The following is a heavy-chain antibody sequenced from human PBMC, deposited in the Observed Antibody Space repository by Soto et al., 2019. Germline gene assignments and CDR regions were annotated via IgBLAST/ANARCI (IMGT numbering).Heavy chain of an antibody. D-gene: IGHD3-3*02. CDR1: GGSISSGGYY. J-gene: IGHJ4*02. CDR2: IYYSGST. V-gene: IGHV4-31*03. Sequence: SETLSLTCTVSGGSISSGGYYWSWIRQHPGKGLEWIGYIYYSGSTYYNPSLKSRVTISVDTSKNQFSLKLSSVTAADTAVYYCATGRGAFLKSRIFDYWGQGTLVTVSS. CDR3: ATGRGAFLKSRIFDY.